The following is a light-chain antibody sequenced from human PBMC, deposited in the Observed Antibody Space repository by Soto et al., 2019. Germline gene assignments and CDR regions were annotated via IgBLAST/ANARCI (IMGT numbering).Light chain of an antibody. J-gene: IGKJ5*01. CDR2: GAS. Sequence: EVVMTQSPATLSVSPGERVTLSCRASQSVSSTYLAWYQQKPGQAPRLLIYGASNRATGIPDRFSGSGSGTDFTLTISGLEPEDFALYYCQHYGGGSPITFGQGTRLEIK. CDR3: QHYGGGSPIT. V-gene: IGKV3-20*01. CDR1: QSVSSTY.